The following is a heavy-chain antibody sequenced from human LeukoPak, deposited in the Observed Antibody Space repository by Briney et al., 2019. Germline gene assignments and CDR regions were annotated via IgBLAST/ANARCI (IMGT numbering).Heavy chain of an antibody. CDR3: AKERGHSKPFDY. V-gene: IGHV3-23*01. CDR2: ISDSGDAT. Sequence: GGSLRLSCEVSGFIFSYYGMNWVRQAPGKGLECVSAISDSGDATYYADSVKGRFTISRDNSKRTLYLKMNNLRAEDTALYYCAKERGHSKPFDYWGQGTLVTVSS. CDR1: GFIFSYYG. J-gene: IGHJ4*02. D-gene: IGHD4-23*01.